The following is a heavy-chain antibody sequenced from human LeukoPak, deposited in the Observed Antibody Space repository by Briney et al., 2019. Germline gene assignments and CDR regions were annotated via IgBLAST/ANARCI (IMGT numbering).Heavy chain of an antibody. Sequence: GGSLRLSCAASGFTFSSYEMNWVRQAPGKGLEWVSYISSSGSTIYYADSVKGRFTISRDNAKNSLYLQMNSLRAEDTAVYYCARGIQYSSVSAWFDPWGQGTLVTVSS. J-gene: IGHJ5*02. CDR1: GFTFSSYE. CDR3: ARGIQYSSVSAWFDP. V-gene: IGHV3-48*03. D-gene: IGHD6-19*01. CDR2: ISSSGSTI.